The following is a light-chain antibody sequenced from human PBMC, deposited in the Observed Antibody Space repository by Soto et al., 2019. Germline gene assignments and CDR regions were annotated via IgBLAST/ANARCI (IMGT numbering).Light chain of an antibody. Sequence: QSVLTQPPSVSAAPGQKVTISSSGSGTNIGKNDVSWYLQLPGAAPKLLIYDTNKRPSGIPDRFSGSKSGTSATLGITGLQARDEADYFCGTWDTRLSVVVFGGGTKLTVL. CDR3: GTWDTRLSVVV. CDR2: DTN. CDR1: GTNIGKND. J-gene: IGLJ2*01. V-gene: IGLV1-51*01.